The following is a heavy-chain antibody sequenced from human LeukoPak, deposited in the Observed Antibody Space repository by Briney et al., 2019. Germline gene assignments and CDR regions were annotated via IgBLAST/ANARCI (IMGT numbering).Heavy chain of an antibody. Sequence: GGSLRLSCAASGFTFSNYGMTWVRQAPGKGLEWVSGISGSGGTTYDADSVKGRFTVSRDNSKNILYLQMNSLRADDTAVYFCAKTQGYFDYWGQGTLVTVST. V-gene: IGHV3-23*01. J-gene: IGHJ4*02. CDR2: ISGSGGTT. CDR1: GFTFSNYG. CDR3: AKTQGYFDY.